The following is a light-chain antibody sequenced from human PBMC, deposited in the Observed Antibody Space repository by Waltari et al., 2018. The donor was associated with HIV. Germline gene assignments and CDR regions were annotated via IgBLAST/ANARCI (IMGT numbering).Light chain of an antibody. CDR2: NNN. CDR1: LSNIAKNT. CDR3: ASWDDRLSGQGV. Sequence: QPMLTQPPSASGIPGQRVTISCSGTLSNIAKNTVNWYQQLPGTAPKLLIYNNNQRPSGVPDRFSGSKSGSSASLAIRGLQSEDEADYYCASWDDRLSGQGVFGGGTRLTVL. J-gene: IGLJ3*02. V-gene: IGLV1-44*01.